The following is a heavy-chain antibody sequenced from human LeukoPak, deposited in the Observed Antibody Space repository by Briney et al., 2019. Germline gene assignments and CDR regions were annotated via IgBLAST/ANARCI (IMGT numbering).Heavy chain of an antibody. Sequence: SETLSLTCSVSGASISSYYWIWIRQPPGKGLEEIGYIYYRGSTNYNPSLKSRVTISVDTSMNQFSLKLSSVTAADTAVYYCARRPSYSYYFDYWGQGSLVTVSS. CDR2: IYYRGST. CDR1: GASISSYY. CDR3: ARRPSYSYYFDY. J-gene: IGHJ4*02. D-gene: IGHD5-18*01. V-gene: IGHV4-59*08.